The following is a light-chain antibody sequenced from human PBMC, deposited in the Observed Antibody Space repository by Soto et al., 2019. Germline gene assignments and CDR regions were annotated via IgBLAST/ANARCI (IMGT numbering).Light chain of an antibody. CDR2: STN. J-gene: IGLJ2*01. V-gene: IGLV8-61*01. CDR1: SGSVSTSYY. Sequence: QAVVTQEPSXXVSXXXXXTLTCGLSSGSVSTSYYPSWYQQTPGQAPRTLIYSTNTRSSGVPDRFSGSIIGNKAALTITGAQADDESDYYCVLYMGSGISVFGGGTKLTVL. CDR3: VLYMGSGISV.